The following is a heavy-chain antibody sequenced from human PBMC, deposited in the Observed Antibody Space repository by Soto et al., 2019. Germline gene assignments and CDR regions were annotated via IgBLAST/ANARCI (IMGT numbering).Heavy chain of an antibody. V-gene: IGHV3-66*01. D-gene: IGHD3-3*01. CDR1: GFTVSSNY. J-gene: IGHJ4*02. CDR3: ARDLKPHDRAVYLDY. Sequence: GGSLRLSCAASGFTVSSNYMSWVRQAPGKGLEWVSVIYSGGSTYYADSVKGRFTISRDNSKNTLYLQMNSLRAEDTAVYYCARDLKPHDRAVYLDYWGQGTLVTVSS. CDR2: IYSGGST.